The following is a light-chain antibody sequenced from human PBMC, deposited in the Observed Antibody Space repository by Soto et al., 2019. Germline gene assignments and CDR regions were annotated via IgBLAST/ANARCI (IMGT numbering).Light chain of an antibody. CDR3: QQYKNWPPIT. V-gene: IGKV3-15*01. J-gene: IGKJ5*01. CDR2: GAS. CDR1: QSVSSN. Sequence: ETAMTQSPATLSVSPGERATLSSRASQSVSSNLAWYQQKPGQAPRLLIYGASTRATGIPARFSGSGSGTEFTLTISSLQSEDFAVYYCQQYKNWPPITFGQGTRLEIK.